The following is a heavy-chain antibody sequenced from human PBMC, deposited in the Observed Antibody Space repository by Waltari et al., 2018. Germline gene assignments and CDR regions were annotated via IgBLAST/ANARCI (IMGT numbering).Heavy chain of an antibody. CDR1: GGSFSGYY. J-gene: IGHJ4*02. D-gene: IGHD6-19*01. V-gene: IGHV4-34*01. CDR2: INHSGST. Sequence: QVQLQQWGAGLLKPSETLSPTCAAYGGSFSGYYWRWIRQSPGKGLEGIGEINHSGSTNYNPSLKSRVTISVDTSKNQFSLKVSSVTAADTAVYYCARQFSSGWYSEYWGQGTLVTVSS. CDR3: ARQFSSGWYSEY.